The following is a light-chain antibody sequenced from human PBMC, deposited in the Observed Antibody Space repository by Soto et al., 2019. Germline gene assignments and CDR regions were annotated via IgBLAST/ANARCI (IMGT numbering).Light chain of an antibody. CDR1: QSVSSSY. CDR3: HQYASSPDT. Sequence: EIVLTQSPGTLSLSPGERATLSCRASQSVSSSYLAWYQQTPGQAPRLRIYGESSRATGIPDRFSGSGSGTDFTLAISRLEPEDFAVYYCHQYASSPDTFGQGTKLEIK. CDR2: GES. V-gene: IGKV3-20*01. J-gene: IGKJ2*01.